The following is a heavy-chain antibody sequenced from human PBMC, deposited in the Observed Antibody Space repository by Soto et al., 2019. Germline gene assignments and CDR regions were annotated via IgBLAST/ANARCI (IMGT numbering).Heavy chain of an antibody. CDR2: SYHSGST. CDR3: ARDFGYSSSWLAGSYGMDV. V-gene: IGHV4-4*02. D-gene: IGHD6-13*01. J-gene: IGHJ6*02. CDR1: GGSISSSNW. Sequence: PSETLSLTCAVSGGSISSSNWWSWVRQPPGKGLEWIGESYHSGSTNYNPSLKSRVTISVDKSKNQFSLKLSSVTAADTAVYYCARDFGYSSSWLAGSYGMDVWGQGTTVTVSS.